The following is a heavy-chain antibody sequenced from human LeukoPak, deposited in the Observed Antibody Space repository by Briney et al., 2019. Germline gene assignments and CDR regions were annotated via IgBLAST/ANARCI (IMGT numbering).Heavy chain of an antibody. Sequence: GGSLRVSCVGSGFLFINFNRNWVRQAPGKGLEWVSSISSTGNYIHYADSVKGRFTISRDNAQKSLYLQMNSLRVEDSAVYYCARVSNGPVWGQGTLVTVSS. CDR2: ISSTGNYI. CDR1: GFLFINFN. D-gene: IGHD2-8*01. J-gene: IGHJ4*02. V-gene: IGHV3-21*01. CDR3: ARVSNGPV.